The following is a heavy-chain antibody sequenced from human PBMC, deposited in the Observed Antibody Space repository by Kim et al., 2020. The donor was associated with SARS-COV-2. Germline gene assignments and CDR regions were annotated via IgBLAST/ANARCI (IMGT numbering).Heavy chain of an antibody. J-gene: IGHJ5*02. CDR2: IYYSGST. CDR1: GGSISSSSYY. CDR3: ARPRWDYGYNWFDP. Sequence: SETLSLTCTVSGGSISSSSYYWGWIRQPPGKGLEWIGSIYYSGSTYYNPSLKSRVTISVDTSKNQFSLKLSSVTAADTAVYYCARPRWDYGYNWFDPWGQGTLVTVSS. V-gene: IGHV4-39*01. D-gene: IGHD4-17*01.